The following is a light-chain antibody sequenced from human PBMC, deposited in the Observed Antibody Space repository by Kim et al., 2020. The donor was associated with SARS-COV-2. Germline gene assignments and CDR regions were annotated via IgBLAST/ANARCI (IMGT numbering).Light chain of an antibody. V-gene: IGKV1-5*03. Sequence: DIQMTQSPSTLSASVGDRVTITCRASQSISNWLAWYQQKPGKAPKFLIYKASSLESGVPSRFSGSGSATKSTLPISTLQPDVFPTYYSKQYVIYPATFGPGTKVDIK. CDR1: QSISNW. CDR2: KAS. CDR3: KQYVIYPAT. J-gene: IGKJ3*01.